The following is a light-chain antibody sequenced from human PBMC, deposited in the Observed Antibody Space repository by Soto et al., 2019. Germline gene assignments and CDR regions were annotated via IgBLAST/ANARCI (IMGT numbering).Light chain of an antibody. Sequence: ETVMTQSPATLSVSPGERATLSCRASQSISRNLAWYQQKPGQPPRLLIYGASTRATGIPDRFSGSGSGTDSTLTISGLQSEDFAVYYCHHYHDWPPYNFGQGTKLEIK. V-gene: IGKV3-15*01. CDR2: GAS. J-gene: IGKJ2*01. CDR1: QSISRN. CDR3: HHYHDWPPYN.